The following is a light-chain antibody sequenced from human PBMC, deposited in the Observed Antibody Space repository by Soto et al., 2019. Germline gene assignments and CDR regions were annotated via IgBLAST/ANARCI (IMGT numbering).Light chain of an antibody. CDR1: SSDVGAYNY. Sequence: QSALTQPASVSGSPGQSIIISCTGTSSDVGAYNYVSWYQQYPGKAPKLMIYDVAKRPSGVSDRFSGSKSGSTASLTISGLQAEDEADYYCSSYTSSSTPDVFGTGTKLTVL. CDR3: SSYTSSSTPDV. V-gene: IGLV2-14*01. J-gene: IGLJ1*01. CDR2: DVA.